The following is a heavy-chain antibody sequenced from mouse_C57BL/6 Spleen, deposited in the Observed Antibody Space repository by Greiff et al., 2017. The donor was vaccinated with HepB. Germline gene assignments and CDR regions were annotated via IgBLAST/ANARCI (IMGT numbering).Heavy chain of an antibody. Sequence: QVQLQQPGAELVRPGTSVKLSCKASGYTFTSYWMHWVKQRPGQGLEWIGVIDPSDSYTNYDQKFKGKATLTVDTSSSTAYMQLSSLTSDDSAVYYCARGVLDYWGQGTTLTVSS. CDR1: GYTFTSYW. CDR2: IDPSDSYT. CDR3: ARGVLDY. V-gene: IGHV1-59*01. J-gene: IGHJ2*01.